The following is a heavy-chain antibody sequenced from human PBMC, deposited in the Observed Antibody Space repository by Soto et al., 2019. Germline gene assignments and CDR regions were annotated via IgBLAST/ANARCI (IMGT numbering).Heavy chain of an antibody. CDR1: GYTFTSYA. V-gene: IGHV1-3*01. Sequence: ASVKVSCKASGYTFTSYAMHWVRQAPGQRLEWMGRINAGNGNTKYSQKFQGRVTITRDTSASTAYMELSSLRSEDTAVYYCARSSVVVTALDYWGQGTLVTVSS. D-gene: IGHD2-21*02. J-gene: IGHJ4*02. CDR2: INAGNGNT. CDR3: ARSSVVVTALDY.